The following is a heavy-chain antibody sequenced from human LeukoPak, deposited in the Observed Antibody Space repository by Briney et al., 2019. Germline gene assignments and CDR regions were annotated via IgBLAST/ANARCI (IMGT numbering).Heavy chain of an antibody. CDR2: ISSSSSYI. J-gene: IGHJ6*03. Sequence: PGGSLRLSCAASGFTFSSYSMNWVRQAPGKGLEWVSSISSSSSYIYYADSVKGRFTISRDNAKNSLYLQMNSLRAEDTAVYYCARVLESGSGWYGVYYYMDVWGKGTTVTISS. CDR1: GFTFSSYS. V-gene: IGHV3-21*01. CDR3: ARVLESGSGWYGVYYYMDV. D-gene: IGHD6-19*01.